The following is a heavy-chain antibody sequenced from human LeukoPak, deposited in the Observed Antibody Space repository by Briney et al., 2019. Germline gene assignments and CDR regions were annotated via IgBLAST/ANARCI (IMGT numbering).Heavy chain of an antibody. CDR1: GFTFSSYN. J-gene: IGHJ4*02. Sequence: GGSLRLSCAASGFTFSSYNMNWVRQAPGKGLEWVSSISSSSDYIYYADSVKGRFTISRDNAKNSLYLQMNSLRAEDTAVYYCARRWILGVVDYWGQGTLVTVSS. D-gene: IGHD5-18*01. CDR3: ARRWILGVVDY. CDR2: ISSSSDYI. V-gene: IGHV3-21*01.